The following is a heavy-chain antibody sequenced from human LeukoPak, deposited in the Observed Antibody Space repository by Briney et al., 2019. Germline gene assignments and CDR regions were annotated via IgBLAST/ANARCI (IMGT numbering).Heavy chain of an antibody. J-gene: IGHJ4*02. Sequence: PSETLSLTCAVYGGSFSGYYWSWIRQPPGKGLEWIGEINHSGSTNYNPSLKSRVTISVDTPKNQFSLKLSSVTAADTAVYYCARGKSLVVVVPAANFDYWGQGTLVTVSS. D-gene: IGHD2-2*01. CDR2: INHSGST. V-gene: IGHV4-34*01. CDR3: ARGKSLVVVVPAANFDY. CDR1: GGSFSGYY.